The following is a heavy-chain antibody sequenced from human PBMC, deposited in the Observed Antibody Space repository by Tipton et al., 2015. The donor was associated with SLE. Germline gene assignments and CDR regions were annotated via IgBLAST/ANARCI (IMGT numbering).Heavy chain of an antibody. J-gene: IGHJ4*02. Sequence: TLSLTCTVSGGSISSYYWSWIRQPPGKGLEWIGYIYSSGRTHYNPTPKSRVTISVDTSKNQFSLKLSSVTAADTAVYYCARGLAMVRGDSMDYWGQGTLVTVSS. CDR2: IYSSGRT. CDR3: ARGLAMVRGDSMDY. D-gene: IGHD3-10*01. CDR1: GGSISSYY. V-gene: IGHV4-4*08.